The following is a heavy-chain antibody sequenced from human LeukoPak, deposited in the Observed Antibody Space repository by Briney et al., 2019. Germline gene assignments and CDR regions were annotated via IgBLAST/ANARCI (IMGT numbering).Heavy chain of an antibody. V-gene: IGHV3-49*04. CDR1: GFTFGDHP. Sequence: GRSLRLSCTASGFTFGDHPMSWVRQAPGKGLEWITFIRSKAYGGKPEYAASVRGRFTISRDDSKNIAYLQMNSMKTEDTAMYYCTRSTYSSTYYVVFDYWGQGTLVTVSS. CDR3: TRSTYSSTYYVVFDY. D-gene: IGHD3-16*01. CDR2: IRSKAYGGKP. J-gene: IGHJ4*02.